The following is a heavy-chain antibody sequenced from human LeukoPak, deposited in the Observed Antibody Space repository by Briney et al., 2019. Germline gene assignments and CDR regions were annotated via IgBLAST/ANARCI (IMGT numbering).Heavy chain of an antibody. CDR1: GGSISSSSYY. D-gene: IGHD4-23*01. V-gene: IGHV4-39*07. Sequence: PSEALSLTCTVSGGSISSSSYYWGWIRHPPGKGLEWIGEINHSGSANYNPSLKGRVTISVDTSKHQISLNLSSVTAADTAVYYCVRRWYYYYFMDLWGTGNTVTVSS. CDR2: INHSGSA. CDR3: VRRWYYYYFMDL. J-gene: IGHJ6*03.